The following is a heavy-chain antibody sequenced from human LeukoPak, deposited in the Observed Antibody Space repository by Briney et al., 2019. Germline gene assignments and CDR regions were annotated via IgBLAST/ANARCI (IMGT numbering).Heavy chain of an antibody. V-gene: IGHV3-48*01. D-gene: IGHD6-19*01. J-gene: IGHJ3*01. CDR2: ISSSSTTI. CDR3: AREPREQWLVRTPDVFDV. CDR1: GFTFSRYW. Sequence: GGSLRLSCAASGFTFSRYWMSWVRQAPGQGLEWVSYISSSSTTIYYADSVKGRFTISRDSAKNSLYLQMNSLRAEDTAVYYCAREPREQWLVRTPDVFDVWGQGTMVTVSS.